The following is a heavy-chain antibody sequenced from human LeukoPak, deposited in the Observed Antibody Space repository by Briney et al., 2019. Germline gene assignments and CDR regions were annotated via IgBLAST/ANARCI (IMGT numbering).Heavy chain of an antibody. D-gene: IGHD3-22*01. CDR2: INHSGST. Sequence: SETLSLTCAVYGGSFSGYYWSWIRQPPGKGLEWIGEINHSGSTNYNPSLKSRVTISVDTSKNQFSLKLSSVTAADTAVYYCARVVTMIVVVNPGGLFDYWGQGTLVTVYS. CDR1: GGSFSGYY. J-gene: IGHJ4*02. V-gene: IGHV4-34*01. CDR3: ARVVTMIVVVNPGGLFDY.